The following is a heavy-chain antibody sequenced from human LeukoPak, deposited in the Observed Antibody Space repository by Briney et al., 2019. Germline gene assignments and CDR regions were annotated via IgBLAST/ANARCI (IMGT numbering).Heavy chain of an antibody. CDR1: GFTVSSNY. CDR3: ARGQGYCSSTSCYYYYYGMDV. J-gene: IGHJ6*02. D-gene: IGHD2-2*01. CDR2: IYSGGST. V-gene: IGHV3-53*01. Sequence: GGSLRLSCAASGFTVSSNYMSWVRQAPGKGLEWVSVIYSGGSTYYADSVKGRFTISRDNSKNTLYLQMNSLRAEDTAVYYCARGQGYCSSTSCYYYYYGMDVWGQGTTVTVSS.